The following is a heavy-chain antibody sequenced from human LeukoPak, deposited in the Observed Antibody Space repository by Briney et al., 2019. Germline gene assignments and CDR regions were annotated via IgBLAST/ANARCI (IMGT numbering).Heavy chain of an antibody. J-gene: IGHJ4*02. CDR2: INRNGGAI. V-gene: IGHV3-43*01. Sequence: GGSLRLSCSASGFTFAEYSMHWVRQAPGKGLEWVSVINRNGGAIQYADSVKGRFIISRDNSKNSLYLQMNSLRAEDTAVYYCRVFAETADYWGPGTLVTVSS. D-gene: IGHD1-1*01. CDR3: RVFAETADY. CDR1: GFTFAEYS.